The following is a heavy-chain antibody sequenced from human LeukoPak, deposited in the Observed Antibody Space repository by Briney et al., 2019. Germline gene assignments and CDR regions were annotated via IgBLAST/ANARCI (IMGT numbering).Heavy chain of an antibody. J-gene: IGHJ3*02. CDR3: ARDYYDSSGPDDAFDI. D-gene: IGHD3-22*01. CDR1: GYTFTGYY. CDR2: ISAYNGNT. V-gene: IGHV1-18*04. Sequence: ASVKVSCKASGYTFTGYYMHWVRQAPGQGLEWMGWISAYNGNTNYAQKLQGRVTMTTDTSTSTAYMELRSLRSDDTAVYYCARDYYDSSGPDDAFDIWGQGSVVTVSS.